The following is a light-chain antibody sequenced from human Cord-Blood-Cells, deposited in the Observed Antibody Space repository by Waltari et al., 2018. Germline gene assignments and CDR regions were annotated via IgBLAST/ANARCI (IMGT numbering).Light chain of an antibody. CDR1: QSLLHSNGYHY. V-gene: IGKV2-28*01. CDR2: LVY. CDR3: QQDQKNPWT. J-gene: IGKJ1*01. Sequence: DIVMTQSPLSLPVTPGEPASISCRSSQSLLHSNGYHYLDWYLQKPGQSPQLLIYLVYERAFGVPDRFSGSGSGTDFTLNISRVEADDFGAYYCQQDQKNPWTFGQGTKVEIK.